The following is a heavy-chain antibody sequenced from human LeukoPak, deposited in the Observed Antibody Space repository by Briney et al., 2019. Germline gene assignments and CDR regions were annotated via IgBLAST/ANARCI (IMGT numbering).Heavy chain of an antibody. V-gene: IGHV3-7*01. Sequence: XAXSXXTFXXXWMTWVRQAPGKGLEWVANIKQDGSEKYXVDSVKGRFTISRDNAKNSLYLQMNSLRAEDTAVYYCXXXXXXXXXXXXXXXXXXXXSXAVWGKGPRSPSPQ. CDR1: XXTFXXXW. CDR3: XXXXXXXXXXXXXXXXXXXXSXAV. J-gene: IGHJ6*04. CDR2: IKQDGSEK.